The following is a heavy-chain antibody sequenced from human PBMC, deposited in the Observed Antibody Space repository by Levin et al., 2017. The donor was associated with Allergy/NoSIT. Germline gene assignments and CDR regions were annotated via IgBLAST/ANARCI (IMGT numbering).Heavy chain of an antibody. CDR2: ITNKGRSYTS. D-gene: IGHD1-26*01. V-gene: IGHV3-72*01. CDR1: GFIFSDHY. J-gene: IGHJ6*02. Sequence: GGSLRLSCAGSGFIFSDHYIDWVRQAPGKGLEWVGRITNKGRSYTSEYAASVKGRFTISRDDSKNSVYLQMYSLKTEDTAVYYCADVGRSYDVDVWGQGTTVTVSS. CDR3: ADVGRSYDVDV.